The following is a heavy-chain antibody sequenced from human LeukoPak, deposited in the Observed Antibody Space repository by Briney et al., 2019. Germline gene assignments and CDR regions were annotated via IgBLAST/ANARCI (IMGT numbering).Heavy chain of an antibody. D-gene: IGHD2-15*01. V-gene: IGHV1-24*01. Sequence: ASVKVSCKVSGYTLTELSMHWVRQAPGKGLEWMGGIIPLFGTPDYAQKFQDRLTITADKSTSTAYMELTSLRSEDTAVYYCASATLRCSGGSCYEMDVWGKGTTVTVSS. CDR3: ASATLRCSGGSCYEMDV. J-gene: IGHJ6*04. CDR1: GYTLTELS. CDR2: IIPLFGTP.